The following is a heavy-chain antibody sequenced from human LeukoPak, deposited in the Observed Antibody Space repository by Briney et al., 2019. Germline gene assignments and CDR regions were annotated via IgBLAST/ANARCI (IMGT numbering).Heavy chain of an antibody. Sequence: ASVKVSCKASGYTFTSYYMHWVRQAPGQGLEWMGIINPSGGSTSYAQKFQGRVTMTRDTSTSTVYMELSSLRSEDTAVYYCAREWTTVTTYEPYLDYWGQGTLVTVSS. CDR1: GYTFTSYY. D-gene: IGHD4-17*01. CDR3: AREWTTVTTYEPYLDY. V-gene: IGHV1-46*01. CDR2: INPSGGST. J-gene: IGHJ4*02.